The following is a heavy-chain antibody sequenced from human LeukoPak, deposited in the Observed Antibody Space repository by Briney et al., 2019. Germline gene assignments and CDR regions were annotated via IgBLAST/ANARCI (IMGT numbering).Heavy chain of an antibody. CDR3: ARDNWGFTD. CDR2: IKQDGSEK. Sequence: GGSLRLSCAASGFTFNSYAMSWVRQAPRKGLEWVANIKQDGSEKYNVDSVKGRFTISRDNAKNSLYLQMNSLRAEDTAVYYCARDNWGFTDWGQGTLVTVSS. D-gene: IGHD7-27*01. CDR1: GFTFNSYA. J-gene: IGHJ4*02. V-gene: IGHV3-7*01.